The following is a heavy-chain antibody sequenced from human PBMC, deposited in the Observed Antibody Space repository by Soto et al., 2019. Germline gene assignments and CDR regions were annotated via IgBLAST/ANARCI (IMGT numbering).Heavy chain of an antibody. Sequence: ASVKVSCKASGYTFTAYNMHWVRQAPGQGLEWMGWINANSGSTNYAQKFQGRVTMTRDTSVSTAYMELSRLRSEDTAVYYCAKSPPLTGYSYPFDSWGQGTLVTVSS. J-gene: IGHJ4*02. D-gene: IGHD2-15*01. V-gene: IGHV1-2*02. CDR1: GYTFTAYN. CDR2: INANSGST. CDR3: AKSPPLTGYSYPFDS.